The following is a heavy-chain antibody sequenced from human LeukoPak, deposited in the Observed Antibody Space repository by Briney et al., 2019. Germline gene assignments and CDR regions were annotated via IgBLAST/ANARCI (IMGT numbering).Heavy chain of an antibody. D-gene: IGHD2-2*02. CDR3: ARRVPSRGYCSSTSCYSPIAAARPTGLDY. J-gene: IGHJ4*02. V-gene: IGHV4-34*01. CDR1: GGSFSGYY. CDR2: INHSGST. Sequence: PSETLSLTCAVNGGSFSGYYWSWSRQPSGKGLEWNGEINHSGSTNYNPSLKSRVTISVDTSKNQFSLKLSSVTAADTAVYYCARRVPSRGYCSSTSCYSPIAAARPTGLDYWGQGTLVTVSS.